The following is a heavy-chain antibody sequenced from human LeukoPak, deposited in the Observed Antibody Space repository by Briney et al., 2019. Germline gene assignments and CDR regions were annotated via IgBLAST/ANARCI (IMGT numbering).Heavy chain of an antibody. Sequence: GESLKISCKGSGYSFTSYWIGWVRQMPGKGLEWMGIIYPGDSDTRYSPSFQGQVTISADKSISTAYLQWSSLKASDTAMYYCASPVYYYDSSGVGAFDIWGQGTMVTVSS. CDR2: IYPGDSDT. CDR1: GYSFTSYW. V-gene: IGHV5-51*01. J-gene: IGHJ3*02. D-gene: IGHD3-22*01. CDR3: ASPVYYYDSSGVGAFDI.